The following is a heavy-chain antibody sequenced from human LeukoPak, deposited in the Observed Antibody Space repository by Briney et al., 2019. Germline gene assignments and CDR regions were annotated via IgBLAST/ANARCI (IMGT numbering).Heavy chain of an antibody. V-gene: IGHV1-18*01. CDR3: ARVLASVRGVLIPRVNWFDP. Sequence: GASVKVSCEASGYTFTSYGISWVRQAPGQGLEWMGWISAYNGNTNYAQKLQGRVTMTTDTSTSTAYMELRSLRSDDTAVYYCARVLASVRGVLIPRVNWFDPWGQGTLVTVSS. CDR1: GYTFTSYG. D-gene: IGHD3-10*01. J-gene: IGHJ5*02. CDR2: ISAYNGNT.